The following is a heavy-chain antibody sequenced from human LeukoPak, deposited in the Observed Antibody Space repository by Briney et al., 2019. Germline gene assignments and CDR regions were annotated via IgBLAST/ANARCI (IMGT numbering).Heavy chain of an antibody. J-gene: IGHJ4*02. Sequence: ASVKVSCKASGYTFTGYYMHWVRQAPGQGLKWMGWINPNSGGTNYAQKFQGRVTMTRDTSISTAYMELSRLRSDDTAVYYCARDILGGYYFDYWGQRTLVTVSS. CDR3: ARDILGGYYFDY. D-gene: IGHD5-24*01. V-gene: IGHV1-2*02. CDR2: INPNSGGT. CDR1: GYTFTGYY.